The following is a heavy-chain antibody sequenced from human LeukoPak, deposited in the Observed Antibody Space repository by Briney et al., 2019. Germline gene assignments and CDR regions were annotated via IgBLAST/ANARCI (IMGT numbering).Heavy chain of an antibody. CDR3: ARQETSTYNGAFDI. Sequence: PGGSLRLSCVASGLSLSIYWMSWVRQAPGKGLEWVANIKKDGSEKYYVDSVRGRFTISRDNAKNSLYLQMNSLRADDTAVYRCARQETSTYNGAFDIWGQGTMVTVSS. V-gene: IGHV3-7*01. CDR2: IKKDGSEK. D-gene: IGHD1-1*01. CDR1: GLSLSIYW. J-gene: IGHJ3*02.